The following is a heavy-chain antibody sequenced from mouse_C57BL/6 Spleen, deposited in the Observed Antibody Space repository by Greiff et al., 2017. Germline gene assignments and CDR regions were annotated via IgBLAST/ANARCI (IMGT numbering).Heavy chain of an antibody. D-gene: IGHD1-1*01. Sequence: EVQLQQSGPELVKPGASVKISCKASGYTFTDYYMNWVKQSPGKSLEWIGDINPNNGGTSYNQKFKGKATMTVDTSSSTAYMELRSLTSEDSAVYYCASSGVYYSGSSPVWYFDVWGTGTTVTVSS. V-gene: IGHV1-26*01. J-gene: IGHJ1*03. CDR2: INPNNGGT. CDR1: GYTFTDYY. CDR3: ASSGVYYSGSSPVWYFDV.